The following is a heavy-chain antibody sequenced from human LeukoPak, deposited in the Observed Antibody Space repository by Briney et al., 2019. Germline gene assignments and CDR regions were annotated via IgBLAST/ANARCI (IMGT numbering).Heavy chain of an antibody. CDR1: GGTFSSYA. CDR3: ARVASTTRRHDVFDI. V-gene: IGHV1-69*06. J-gene: IGHJ3*02. Sequence: GASVKVSCKASGGTFSSYAISWVRQAPGQGLEWMGGIIPIFGTANYAQKFQGRVTITADKSTSTAYMELSSLRSEDTAVYYCARVASTTRRHDVFDIWGQGTMVIVSS. CDR2: IIPIFGTA. D-gene: IGHD1-1*01.